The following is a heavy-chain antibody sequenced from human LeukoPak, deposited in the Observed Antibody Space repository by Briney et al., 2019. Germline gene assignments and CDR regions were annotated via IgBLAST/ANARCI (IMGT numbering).Heavy chain of an antibody. CDR2: IYSSGSA. V-gene: IGHV4-59*08. CDR1: GGSINNYY. J-gene: IGHJ4*02. CDR3: ARHFGSGDYPLDY. Sequence: SETLSLTCSVSGGSINNYYWSWIRQSPGKGLEYIGYIYSSGSANYNPSLRSRVTMTVDTSKNEFSLNLRSVTAADTAVYYCARHFGSGDYPLDYWGQGTLVSVSS. D-gene: IGHD4-17*01.